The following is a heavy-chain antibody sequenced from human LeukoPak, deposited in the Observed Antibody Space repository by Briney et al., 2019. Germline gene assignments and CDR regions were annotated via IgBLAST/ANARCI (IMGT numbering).Heavy chain of an antibody. J-gene: IGHJ5*02. D-gene: IGHD6-19*01. CDR3: AHVAGWHWFDP. CDR2: IRPSGDNT. Sequence: GGSLRLSCAASGFTFSSYDMTWVRQAPERGLEWVSSIRPSGDNTYYGDSVKGRFTISRDNSKNTVYLQMDNMRVDDTAVYYCAHVAGWHWFDPWGQGTLVTVSS. V-gene: IGHV3-23*01. CDR1: GFTFSSYD.